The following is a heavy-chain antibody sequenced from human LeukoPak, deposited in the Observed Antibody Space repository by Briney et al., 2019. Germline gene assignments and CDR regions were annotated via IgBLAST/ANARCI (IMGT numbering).Heavy chain of an antibody. V-gene: IGHV3-23*01. Sequence: GGSLRLSCAASGFTFSSYAMSWVRQAPGEGLEWVSAISGSGGSTYYADSVKGRFTISRDNSKNTLYLQMNSLRAEDTAVYYCAKDHVVVTATFADYWGQGTLVTVSS. CDR1: GFTFSSYA. CDR2: ISGSGGST. CDR3: AKDHVVVTATFADY. D-gene: IGHD2-21*02. J-gene: IGHJ4*02.